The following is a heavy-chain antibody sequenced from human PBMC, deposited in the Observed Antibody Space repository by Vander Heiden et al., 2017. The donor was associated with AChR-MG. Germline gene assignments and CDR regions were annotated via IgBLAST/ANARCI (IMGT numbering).Heavy chain of an antibody. J-gene: IGHJ6*02. CDR2: ISWNSGSI. Sequence: EVQLVESGGGLVQPGGSLRLSCAASGFTFDDYAMHWVRQAPGKGLEWVSGISWNSGSIGYADSVKGRFIISRDNAKNSLYLQMNSLRAEDTALYYCVKDGSTGIAYGMDVWGQGTTVTVSS. CDR1: GFTFDDYA. V-gene: IGHV3-9*01. D-gene: IGHD5-18*01. CDR3: VKDGSTGIAYGMDV.